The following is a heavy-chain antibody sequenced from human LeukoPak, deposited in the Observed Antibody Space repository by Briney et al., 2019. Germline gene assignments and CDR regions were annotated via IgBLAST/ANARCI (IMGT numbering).Heavy chain of an antibody. CDR3: ARSTGITLFGVLHNWFDP. Sequence: PSETLSLTCSVSGGSISSSNYYWGWIRQPPGDRLEWIGTLYYDGTTYYTPSLKGRVTLSVDLSKNRFSLNLSSASAADTAVYYCARSTGITLFGVLHNWFDPWGQGTLVTVSS. V-gene: IGHV4-39*01. D-gene: IGHD3-3*01. J-gene: IGHJ5*02. CDR2: LYYDGTT. CDR1: GGSISSSNYY.